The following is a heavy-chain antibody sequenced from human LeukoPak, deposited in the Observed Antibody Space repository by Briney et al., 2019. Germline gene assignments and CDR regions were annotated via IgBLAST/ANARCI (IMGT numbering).Heavy chain of an antibody. V-gene: IGHV4-34*01. CDR2: INHSGST. D-gene: IGHD3-22*01. Sequence: SETLSPTCAVYGGSFSGYYWSWIRQPPGKGLEWNGEINHSGSTNYNPSLKSRVTISVDTSKNQFSLKLSSVTAADTAVYYCARGRTRSITMIVVATKTGWFDPWGQGTLVTVSS. CDR1: GGSFSGYY. CDR3: ARGRTRSITMIVVATKTGWFDP. J-gene: IGHJ5*02.